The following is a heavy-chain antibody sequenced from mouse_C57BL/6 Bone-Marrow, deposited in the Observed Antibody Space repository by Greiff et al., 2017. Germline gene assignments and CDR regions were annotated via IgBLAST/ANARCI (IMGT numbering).Heavy chain of an antibody. CDR2: ISGGGGNT. D-gene: IGHD1-1*01. V-gene: IGHV5-9*01. CDR1: GFTFSSYT. CDR3: ARERLLRFYAMDY. J-gene: IGHJ4*01. Sequence: EVQGVESGGGLVKPGGSLKLSCAASGFTFSSYTMSWVRQTPEKRLEWVATISGGGGNTYYPDSVKGRFTIARDNAKNTLYLQMSSLRSEDTALYYCARERLLRFYAMDYWGQGTSVTVSS.